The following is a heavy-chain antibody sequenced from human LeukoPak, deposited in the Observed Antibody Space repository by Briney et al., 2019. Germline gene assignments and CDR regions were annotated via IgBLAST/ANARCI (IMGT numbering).Heavy chain of an antibody. Sequence: GGSLRLSCAASGFIFSSYVMNWVRQAPGRGLDWVSAISGSGASTYYADSVKGRFTISRDNSKNTLYLQMNSLRAEDTAVYYCAELGITMIGGVWGKGTTVTISS. D-gene: IGHD3-10*02. CDR1: GFIFSSYV. CDR2: ISGSGAST. V-gene: IGHV3-23*01. CDR3: AELGITMIGGV. J-gene: IGHJ6*04.